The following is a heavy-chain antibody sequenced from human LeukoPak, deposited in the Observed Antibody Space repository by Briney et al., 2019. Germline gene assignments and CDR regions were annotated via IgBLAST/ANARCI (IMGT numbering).Heavy chain of an antibody. Sequence: PGGFLRLSCAASGFPFSNRWMSWVRQAPGKRLEWVANIKADGSEKYYVDSVKGRFTVSRDNAKNSLYLQMNSLRAEDTGLYYCARYCGGGSCFDYWGRGTLVTVSS. V-gene: IGHV3-7*04. CDR1: GFPFSNRW. J-gene: IGHJ4*02. CDR3: ARYCGGGSCFDY. D-gene: IGHD2-15*01. CDR2: IKADGSEK.